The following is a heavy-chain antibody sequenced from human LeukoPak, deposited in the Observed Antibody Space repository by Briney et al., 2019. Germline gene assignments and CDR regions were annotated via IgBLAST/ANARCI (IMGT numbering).Heavy chain of an antibody. V-gene: IGHV3-30*18. CDR1: GFTFSSYG. CDR2: ISYDGSNK. J-gene: IGHJ4*02. CDR3: AKCWLSYGPRSPYFDY. D-gene: IGHD5-18*01. Sequence: GGSLRLSCAASGFTFSSYGMHWVRQAPGKGLEWVAVISYDGSNKYYADSVKGRFTISRDNSKNTLYLQMNGLRAEDTAVYYCAKCWLSYGPRSPYFDYWGQGTLVTVSS.